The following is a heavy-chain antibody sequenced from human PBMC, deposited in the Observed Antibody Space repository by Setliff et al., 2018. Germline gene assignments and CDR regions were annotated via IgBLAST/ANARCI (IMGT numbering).Heavy chain of an antibody. Sequence: SETLSLTCTVSGGSISSGSDYWAWIRQPPGKGLEWLGYIHYSGNTNYNPSLKSRVTVSLNRSKNQISLKLSSVTAADTAVYYCARIKWFGETDCFDSWGQGTLVTVSS. CDR2: IHYSGNT. J-gene: IGHJ5*01. V-gene: IGHV4-61*01. CDR1: GGSISSGSDY. CDR3: ARIKWFGETDCFDS. D-gene: IGHD3-10*01.